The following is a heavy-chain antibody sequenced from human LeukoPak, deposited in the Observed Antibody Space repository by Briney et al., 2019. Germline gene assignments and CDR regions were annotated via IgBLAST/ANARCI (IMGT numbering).Heavy chain of an antibody. CDR1: GYTFTSYA. Sequence: ASVKVSCKASGYTFTSYAMHWVRQAPGQGLEWMGVINPSGGSTSYAQKFWDRITMTRDTSTSIVYMNLSSLRSEDTAVYYCARGGSSLPFDYWGQGTLVTVSS. D-gene: IGHD2-15*01. CDR2: INPSGGST. J-gene: IGHJ4*02. CDR3: ARGGSSLPFDY. V-gene: IGHV1-46*01.